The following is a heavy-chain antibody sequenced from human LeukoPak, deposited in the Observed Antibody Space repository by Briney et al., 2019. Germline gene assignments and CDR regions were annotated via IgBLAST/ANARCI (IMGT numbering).Heavy chain of an antibody. Sequence: SETLSLTCTVSGGSINSYYWNWIRQPPGKGLELIRYIYYSGSPTYNPSLKSRVTISVDTSKNQFSLKLSSVTAADTAVYYCARDVSFYYDSSGYSSNWFDPWGQGTLVTVSS. CDR1: GGSINSYY. D-gene: IGHD3-22*01. CDR2: IYYSGSP. J-gene: IGHJ5*02. CDR3: ARDVSFYYDSSGYSSNWFDP. V-gene: IGHV4-59*01.